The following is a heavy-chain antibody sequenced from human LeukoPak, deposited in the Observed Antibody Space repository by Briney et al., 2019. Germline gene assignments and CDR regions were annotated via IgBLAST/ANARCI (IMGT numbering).Heavy chain of an antibody. CDR2: IRHDGSNK. CDR3: AKAGTYYFDSTEDY. Sequence: GGSLRLSCAASGFTFSSYGMHWVRQAPGKGLEWVAFIRHDGSNKYYADSVKGRTTISRDNSKNTLYPQMNSLRAEDTAVYYCAKAGTYYFDSTEDYWGQGTLVTVSS. CDR1: GFTFSSYG. J-gene: IGHJ4*02. V-gene: IGHV3-30*02. D-gene: IGHD3-22*01.